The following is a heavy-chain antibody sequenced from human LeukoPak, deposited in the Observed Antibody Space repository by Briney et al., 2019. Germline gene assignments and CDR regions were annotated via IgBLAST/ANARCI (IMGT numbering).Heavy chain of an antibody. Sequence: SLRLSCAASGFTFSTYSMNWVRQAPGKGLEWVSSISSSSSYIYYADSAKGRFTISRDNAKNSLYLQMNSLRAEDTAVYYCAMEGYSGNYPAYWGQGTLVTVSS. CDR2: ISSSSSYI. CDR3: AMEGYSGNYPAY. CDR1: GFTFSTYS. D-gene: IGHD1-26*01. V-gene: IGHV3-21*01. J-gene: IGHJ4*02.